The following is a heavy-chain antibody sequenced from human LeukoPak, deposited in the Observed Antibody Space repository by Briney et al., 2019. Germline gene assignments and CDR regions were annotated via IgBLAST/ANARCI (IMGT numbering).Heavy chain of an antibody. CDR3: ATFKLHGGPSNVSGCN. V-gene: IGHV1-69-2*01. Sequence: ASVKISCKTSGYTFIDYYIHWVRQIPGKGLEWMGRIDAEDDATVYDEMFRDRLNITADTSTDTAYLQLNNLRFEDTAVYYCATFKLHGGPSNVSGCNWGKGPLVTVS. CDR2: IDAEDDAT. CDR1: GYTFIDYY. D-gene: IGHD6-25*01. J-gene: IGHJ4*02.